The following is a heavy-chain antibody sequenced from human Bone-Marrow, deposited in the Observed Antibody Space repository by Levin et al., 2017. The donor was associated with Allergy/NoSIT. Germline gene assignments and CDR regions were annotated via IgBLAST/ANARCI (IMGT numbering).Heavy chain of an antibody. J-gene: IGHJ4*02. D-gene: IGHD5-12*01. CDR3: ARIPRWGHSGYDGHFDY. CDR1: GFSLSTSGMC. V-gene: IGHV2-70*01. Sequence: SGPTLVKPTQTLTLTCTFSGFSLSTSGMCVSWIRQPPGKALEWLALIDWDDDKYYSTSLKTRRTISKDTSKNQVVLTMTNMDPVDTAPYYCARIPRWGHSGYDGHFDYWGQGTLVTVSS. CDR2: IDWDDDK.